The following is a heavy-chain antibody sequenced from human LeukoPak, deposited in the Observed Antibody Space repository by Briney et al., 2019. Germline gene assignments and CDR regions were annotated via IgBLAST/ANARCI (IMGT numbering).Heavy chain of an antibody. V-gene: IGHV3-21*01. CDR2: ISSSSSYI. J-gene: IGHJ4*02. CDR1: GFTFSSYS. CDR3: ASPTVTTSLDY. Sequence: GGSLRLSCAASGFTFSSYSMNWVRQAPGKGLEWVSSISSSSSYIYYADSVNGRFTISRDNAKNSLYLQMNSLRAEDTAVYYCASPTVTTSLDYWGQGTLVTVSS. D-gene: IGHD4-17*01.